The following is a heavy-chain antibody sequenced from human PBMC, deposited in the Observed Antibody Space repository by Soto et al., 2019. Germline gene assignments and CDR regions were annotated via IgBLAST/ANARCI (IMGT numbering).Heavy chain of an antibody. D-gene: IGHD3-22*01. J-gene: IGHJ4*02. CDR3: ATEWDSSGYYNY. CDR2: FDPEDGET. V-gene: IGHV1-24*01. CDR1: GYTLTELS. Sequence: ASVTVSCKVSGYTLTELSMHWVRQAPGKGLEWMGGFDPEDGETIYAQKFQGRVTMTEDTSTDTAYMELSSLRSEDTAVYYCATEWDSSGYYNYWGQGTLVTVSS.